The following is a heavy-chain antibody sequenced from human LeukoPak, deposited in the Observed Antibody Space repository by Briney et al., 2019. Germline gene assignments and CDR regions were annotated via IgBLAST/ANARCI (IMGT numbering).Heavy chain of an antibody. D-gene: IGHD3-10*01. J-gene: IGHJ4*02. CDR1: GFTFSSYS. V-gene: IGHV3-21*01. Sequence: PGGSLRLSCAASGFTFSSYSMNWVRQAPGKGLEWVSSISSSSSYIYYADSVKGRFTISRDNAKNSLYLQMNSLRAEDTAVYYCARGSGRLYYFDYWGQGTLVTVSS. CDR3: ARGSGRLYYFDY. CDR2: ISSSSSYI.